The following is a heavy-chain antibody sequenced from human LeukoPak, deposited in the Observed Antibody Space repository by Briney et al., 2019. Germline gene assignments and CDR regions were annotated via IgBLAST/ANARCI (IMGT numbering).Heavy chain of an antibody. V-gene: IGHV4-30-4*07. CDR3: ARSLSMVKDSMFDI. CDR1: GGSISSGGYS. J-gene: IGHJ3*02. Sequence: NPSQTLSLTCAVSGGSISSGGYSWSWIRQPPGKGLEWIGYIYYSGSTNYNPSLKSRVTISVDTSKNQFSLKLSSVTAADTAVYYCARSLSMVKDSMFDIWGQGTMVTVSS. D-gene: IGHD3-10*01. CDR2: IYYSGST.